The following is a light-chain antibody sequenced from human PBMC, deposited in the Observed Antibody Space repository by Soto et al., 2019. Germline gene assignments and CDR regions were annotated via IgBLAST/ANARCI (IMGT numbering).Light chain of an antibody. CDR2: GAS. CDR3: QQYHTWPIT. CDR1: QSVSRK. J-gene: IGKJ4*01. V-gene: IGKV3-15*01. Sequence: DIVMTQSPATLSVAPGERVTFSCRASQSVSRKLAWYQHKPGQAPRLLISGASTGATGIPARFSGSGSGTEFTLTISSLQSEDCAIYYCQQYHTWPITFGWGTKVEIK.